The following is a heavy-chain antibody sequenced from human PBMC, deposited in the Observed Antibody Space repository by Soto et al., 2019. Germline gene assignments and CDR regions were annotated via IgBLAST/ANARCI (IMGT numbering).Heavy chain of an antibody. V-gene: IGHV4-39*01. D-gene: IGHD3-9*01. Sequence: SETLSLTCTVSGGSISSSSYYWGWIRQPPGKGLEWIGSIYYSRSTYYNPSLKSRVTISVDTSKNQFSLKLSSVTAADTAVYYCARHPGYDILTGYFDYWGQGTLVTVSS. J-gene: IGHJ4*02. CDR3: ARHPGYDILTGYFDY. CDR2: IYYSRST. CDR1: GGSISSSSYY.